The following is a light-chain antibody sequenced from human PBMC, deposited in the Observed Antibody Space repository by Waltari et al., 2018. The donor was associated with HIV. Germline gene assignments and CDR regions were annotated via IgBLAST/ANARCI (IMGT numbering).Light chain of an antibody. CDR1: SSDVGGYNY. V-gene: IGLV2-8*01. Sequence: QSALTQPPSASGSPGQSVTISCTGTSSDVGGYNYVSWYQQHPGKAPKLMIYEVSKRPSGVPERVSGSKSGNTASLTVSGLQAEDEADYYCSSSRVFGGGTKLTVL. CDR3: SSSRV. J-gene: IGLJ3*02. CDR2: EVS.